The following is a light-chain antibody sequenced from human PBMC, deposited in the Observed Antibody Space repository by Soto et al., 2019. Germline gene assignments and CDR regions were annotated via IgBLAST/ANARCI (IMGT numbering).Light chain of an antibody. CDR1: QSVSSSY. V-gene: IGKV3-20*01. Sequence: IVLTQSPGTLSLSPGERATLSCRASQSVSSSYLAWYQQKPGQSPRLVIYGGSTRAIGIPARFSGSGSGTDFTLTISRLEPEDFAIYYCQQYGSSQYTFGQGTKVDI. J-gene: IGKJ2*01. CDR3: QQYGSSQYT. CDR2: GGS.